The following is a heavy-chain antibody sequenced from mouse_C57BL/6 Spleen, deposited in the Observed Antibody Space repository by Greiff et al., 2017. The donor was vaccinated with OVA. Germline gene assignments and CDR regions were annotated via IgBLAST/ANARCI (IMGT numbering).Heavy chain of an antibody. J-gene: IGHJ3*01. CDR2: ISSGSSTI. D-gene: IGHD1-1*01. CDR3: AKPDYYGTPFAY. V-gene: IGHV5-17*01. CDR1: GFTFSDYG. Sequence: EVQLVESGGGLVKPGGSLKLSCAASGFTFSDYGMHWVRQAPEQGLEWVAYISSGSSTIYYADTVKGRFTISRDNAKNTLFLQMTSLRSEDTAMYYCAKPDYYGTPFAYWGQGTLVTVSA.